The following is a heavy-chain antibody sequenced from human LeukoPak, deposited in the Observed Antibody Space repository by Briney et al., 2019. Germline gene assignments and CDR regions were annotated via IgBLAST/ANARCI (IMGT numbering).Heavy chain of an antibody. CDR1: GYTFTSYA. J-gene: IGHJ4*02. CDR3: ARRRDASSWYGGNDY. V-gene: IGHV1-18*01. Sequence: GASVKVSCKASGYTFTSYAMHWVRQAPGQGLEWMGWISAYNGNTNYAQKLQGRVTMTTDTSTSTAYMELRSLRSDDTAVYYCARRRDASSWYGGNDYWGQGTLVTVSS. CDR2: ISAYNGNT. D-gene: IGHD6-13*01.